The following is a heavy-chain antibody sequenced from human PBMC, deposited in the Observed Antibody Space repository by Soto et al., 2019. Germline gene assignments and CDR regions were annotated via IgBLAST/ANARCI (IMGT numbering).Heavy chain of an antibody. J-gene: IGHJ4*02. CDR3: ARGLSRSSWLFEY. CDR1: GFSFSSYI. V-gene: IGHV3-30*04. D-gene: IGHD6-13*01. Sequence: QVQLVESGGGVVQPGRSLRLSCAASGFSFSSYILHWVRQAPGKGLEWVAVISSDGKNEYYADSVKGRFTVSRDKSKNTLNLQMNSLRPEDTAVYYCARGLSRSSWLFEYWGQGTLVTVSS. CDR2: ISSDGKNE.